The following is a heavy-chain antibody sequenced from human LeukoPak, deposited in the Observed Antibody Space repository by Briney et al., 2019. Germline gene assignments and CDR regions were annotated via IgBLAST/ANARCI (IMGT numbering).Heavy chain of an antibody. CDR2: LYRGDSA. CDR1: GFTVSSSY. D-gene: IGHD5-18*01. J-gene: IGHJ5*02. Sequence: GGSLRLSCAASGFTVSSSYMYWVRQAPGKGLEWVSFLYRGDSAIYAESVRGRFTISRDNAKNSLYLQMNSLRAEDTAVYYCARDPNIQLWFDPWGQGTLVTVSS. CDR3: ARDPNIQLWFDP. V-gene: IGHV3-53*01.